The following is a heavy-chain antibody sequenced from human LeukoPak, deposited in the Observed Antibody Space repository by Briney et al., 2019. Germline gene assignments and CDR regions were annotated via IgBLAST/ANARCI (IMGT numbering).Heavy chain of an antibody. CDR1: GGSISSYY. J-gene: IGHJ5*02. D-gene: IGHD2-15*01. CDR2: IYTSGST. Sequence: SETLSLTCTVSGGSISSYYWSWIRQPAGKGLEWIGRIYTSGSTNYNPSLKSRVTMSVDTSKNQFSLKLSSVTAADTAVYYCARRANCSGGSCIINWFDPWGQGTLVTVSS. CDR3: ARRANCSGGSCIINWFDP. V-gene: IGHV4-4*07.